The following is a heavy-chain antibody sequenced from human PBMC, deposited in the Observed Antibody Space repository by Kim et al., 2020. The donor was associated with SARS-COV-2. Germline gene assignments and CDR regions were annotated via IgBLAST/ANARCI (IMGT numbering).Heavy chain of an antibody. Sequence: SETLSLTCAVYGGSFSAYYWTWIRQPPGKGLEWIGEINHSGSTNSNPSLKSRVTIPVDTSKNQFSLKLSSVTAADTAMYYCARGGRRIAVPGIRLDYWGQGTLVTVSS. J-gene: IGHJ4*02. CDR1: GGSFSAYY. CDR3: ARGGRRIAVPGIRLDY. CDR2: INHSGST. D-gene: IGHD6-19*01. V-gene: IGHV4-34*01.